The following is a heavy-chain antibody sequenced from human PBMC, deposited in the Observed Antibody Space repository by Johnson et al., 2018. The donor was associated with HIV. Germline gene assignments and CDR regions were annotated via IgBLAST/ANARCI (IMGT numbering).Heavy chain of an antibody. CDR1: GFTVSSNY. CDR2: IYTGGST. V-gene: IGHV3-66*01. J-gene: IGHJ3*02. CDR3: ARDLGVDWSKGAFDM. D-gene: IGHD3/OR15-3a*01. Sequence: EVHLVESGGGLVQPGGSLRLSCAASGFTVSSNYMSWVRQAPGRGLEWVSVIYTGGSTYYAESVKDRFTISGDNSKNTLFLQMNSLRAEDTAVYYCARDLGVDWSKGAFDMWGQGTMVTVSS.